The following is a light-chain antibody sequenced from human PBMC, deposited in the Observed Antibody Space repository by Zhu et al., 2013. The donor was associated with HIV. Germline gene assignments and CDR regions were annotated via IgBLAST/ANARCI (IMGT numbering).Light chain of an antibody. CDR2: SVF. CDR3: QQVNSFPV. V-gene: IGKV1-12*01. J-gene: IGKJ4*01. Sequence: DIQMTQSPSFVSASVGDRVTITCRASQDIRNWLGWYQQKPGKAPKLLIYSVFSLQSGVPSRFSGSGSGTDFTLTISSLQPEDVGTYYCQQVNSFPVFGGGTKVDIK. CDR1: QDIRNW.